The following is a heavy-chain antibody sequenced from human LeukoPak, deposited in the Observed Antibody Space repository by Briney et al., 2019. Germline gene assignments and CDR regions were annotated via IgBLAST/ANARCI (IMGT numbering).Heavy chain of an antibody. J-gene: IGHJ4*02. CDR3: ARDATIKYYGSGSYYPD. CDR2: IYYSGST. Sequence: SETLSLTCTVSNGSISSSSYYWGWIRQPPGKGLEWIGSIYYSGSTYYNPSLKSRVTISVDTSKNQFSLKLSSVTAADTAVYYCARDATIKYYGSGSYYPDWGQGTLVTVSS. D-gene: IGHD3-10*01. V-gene: IGHV4-39*02. CDR1: NGSISSSSYY.